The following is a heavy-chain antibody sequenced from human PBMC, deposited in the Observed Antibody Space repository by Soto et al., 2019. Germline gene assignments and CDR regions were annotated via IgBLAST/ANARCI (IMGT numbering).Heavy chain of an antibody. Sequence: ASVKVSCKASGFTFTSSAVQWVRQARGQRLEGIGWIDVGSGNTNYAQKFQERVTITRDMSTSKAYMELSSLRSEDTAVYYCAAGARVAAAGTKLFDYWGQGTLVTVSS. CDR2: IDVGSGNT. V-gene: IGHV1-58*01. CDR3: AAGARVAAAGTKLFDY. D-gene: IGHD6-13*01. J-gene: IGHJ4*02. CDR1: GFTFTSSA.